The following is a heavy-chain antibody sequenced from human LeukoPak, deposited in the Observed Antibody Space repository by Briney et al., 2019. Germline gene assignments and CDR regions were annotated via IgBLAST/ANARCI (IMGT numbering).Heavy chain of an antibody. CDR1: GYTFSSYW. D-gene: IGHD3-3*01. Sequence: GESLKISCKGSGYTFSSYWIGWVRQMPGKGLEWMGIIYPGDSDTRYSPSLQGQVTISVDTSIGTAYLQWSSLKASDTAIYYCARQNDFRLDHWGQGTLVAVSS. J-gene: IGHJ4*02. V-gene: IGHV5-51*01. CDR2: IYPGDSDT. CDR3: ARQNDFRLDH.